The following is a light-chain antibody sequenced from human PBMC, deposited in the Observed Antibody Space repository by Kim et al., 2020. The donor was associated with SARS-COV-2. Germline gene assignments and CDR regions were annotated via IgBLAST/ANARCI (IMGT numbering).Light chain of an antibody. Sequence: SYELTQPPSVSVSPGQTASITCSGDKLGDKYVSWYQQEPGQSPLLIIYQDNKRPSGIPERFSGPNSGNTATLTISETQAMDEADYYCQAWDSSTYVFGTG. CDR3: QAWDSSTYV. CDR2: QDN. CDR1: KLGDKY. J-gene: IGLJ1*01. V-gene: IGLV3-1*01.